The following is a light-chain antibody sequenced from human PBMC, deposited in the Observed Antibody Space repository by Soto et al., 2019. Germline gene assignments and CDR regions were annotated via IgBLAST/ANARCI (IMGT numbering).Light chain of an antibody. V-gene: IGLV2-8*01. Sequence: QSALTQPPSASGSPGQSLTISCTGTTSDVGGYNYVSWYQQHPGKAPKLMIYGDTKRPSGVPDRFSGSRSGNTASLTVSGLQTEDEADYYCSSYVGSNNYVFGTGTKVTVL. CDR3: SSYVGSNNYV. CDR2: GDT. J-gene: IGLJ1*01. CDR1: TSDVGGYNY.